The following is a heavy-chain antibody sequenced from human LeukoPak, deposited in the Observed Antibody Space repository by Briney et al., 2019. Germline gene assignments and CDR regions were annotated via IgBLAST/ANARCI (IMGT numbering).Heavy chain of an antibody. V-gene: IGHV3-11*01. CDR3: ARRSSGYYAWVFDY. D-gene: IGHD3-22*01. J-gene: IGHJ4*02. Sequence: PGGSLRFSCAASGFTFSDYYMSWIRQAPGRGLEWVSSISSSDSTIYHADSVKGRFTISRDNAKNSLYLQMNSLRAEDTAVYYCARRSSGYYAWVFDYWGQGTLITVSS. CDR2: ISSSDSTI. CDR1: GFTFSDYY.